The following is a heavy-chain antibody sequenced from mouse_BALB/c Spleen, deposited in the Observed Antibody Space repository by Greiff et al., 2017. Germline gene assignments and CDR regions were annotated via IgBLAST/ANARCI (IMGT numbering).Heavy chain of an antibody. V-gene: IGHV3-8*02. CDR1: GDSITSGY. Sequence: EVMLVESGPSLVKPSQTLSLTCSVTGDSITSGYWNWIRKFPGNKLEYMGYISYSGSTYYNPSLKSRISITRDTSKNQYYLQLNSVTTEDTATYYCARCGLPYYYAMDYWGQGTSVTVSS. J-gene: IGHJ4*01. CDR3: ARCGLPYYYAMDY. CDR2: ISYSGST. D-gene: IGHD2-2*01.